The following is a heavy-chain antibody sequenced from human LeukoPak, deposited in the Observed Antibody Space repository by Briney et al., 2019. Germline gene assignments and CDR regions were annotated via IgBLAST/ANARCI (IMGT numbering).Heavy chain of an antibody. CDR3: ARDAGSGSSSHRYYYYFYAMDV. CDR2: VSDSRST. CDR1: GGSVSSGSYY. J-gene: IGHJ6*02. D-gene: IGHD1-1*01. V-gene: IGHV4-61*01. Sequence: SETLSLTCTVSGGSVSSGSYYWSWIRQPPGKGLEWIGYVSDSRSTNYNPSLKSRLTMSVDTFKNQFSLKLSSVTAADTAVYYCARDAGSGSSSHRYYYYFYAMDVWGQGTTVTVSS.